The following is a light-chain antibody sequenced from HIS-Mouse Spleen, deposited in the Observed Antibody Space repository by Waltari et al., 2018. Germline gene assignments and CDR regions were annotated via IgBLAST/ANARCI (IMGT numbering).Light chain of an antibody. J-gene: IGLJ3*02. V-gene: IGLV1-47*01. Sequence: QSVLTQPPSASGTPGQRVTISCSGSSSNIGSNYVYWYQQLPGTAPKLLIYRNNQRPSGLPDRFSGSKSGTSASLAISGLRSEDEADYYCAAWDDSLSGPVFGGGTKLTVL. CDR2: RNN. CDR3: AAWDDSLSGPV. CDR1: SSNIGSNY.